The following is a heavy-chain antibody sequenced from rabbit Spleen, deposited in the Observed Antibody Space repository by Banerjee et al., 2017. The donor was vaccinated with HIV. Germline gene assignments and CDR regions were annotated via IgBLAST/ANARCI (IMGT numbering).Heavy chain of an antibody. D-gene: IGHD3-1*01. Sequence: QEQLVESGGGLVQPEGSLTLTCMASGFSFSDRDVMCWVRQAPGKGLEWIACINCATGKAVHASWAKGRFTISRTSSTTVTLQMTSLTAADTAKYFCARDLASVVGWNFSLWGPGTLVTVS. CDR3: ARDLASVVGWNFSL. CDR1: GFSFSDRDV. V-gene: IGHV1S45*01. CDR2: INCATGKA. J-gene: IGHJ4*01.